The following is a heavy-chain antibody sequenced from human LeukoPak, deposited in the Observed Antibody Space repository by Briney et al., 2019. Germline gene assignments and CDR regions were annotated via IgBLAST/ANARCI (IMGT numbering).Heavy chain of an antibody. CDR2: IYPGDSDT. D-gene: IGHD4/OR15-4a*01. CDR1: GYSFTSYW. Sequence: GESLKISCKGSGYSFTSYWIGWVRQMPGKGLEWMGIIYPGDSDTRYSPSFQGQVTISADKSISTAYLQWSSLKASDTAMYYCARGFYGGYYYYYYMDVWGKGTTVTVSS. CDR3: ARGFYGGYYYYYYMDV. J-gene: IGHJ6*03. V-gene: IGHV5-51*01.